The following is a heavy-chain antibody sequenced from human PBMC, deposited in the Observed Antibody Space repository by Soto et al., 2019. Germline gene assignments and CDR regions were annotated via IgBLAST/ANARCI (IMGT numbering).Heavy chain of an antibody. D-gene: IGHD3-10*01. CDR1: GGTFSSYT. V-gene: IGHV1-69*08. CDR3: ARDRLGFGESLGY. Sequence: QVQLVQSGAEVKKPGSSVKVSCKASGGTFSSYTISWVRQAPGQGLEWMGRIIPILGIANYAQKFQGRVTITADKSTSTAYMELSSLRSEDTAVYYCARDRLGFGESLGYWGQGTPVTVSS. J-gene: IGHJ4*02. CDR2: IIPILGIA.